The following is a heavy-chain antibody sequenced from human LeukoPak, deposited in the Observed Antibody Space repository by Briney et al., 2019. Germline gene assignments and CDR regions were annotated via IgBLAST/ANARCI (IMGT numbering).Heavy chain of an antibody. V-gene: IGHV3-23*01. J-gene: IGHJ4*02. CDR3: AKNGHGSGSYYPRTKYYFDY. D-gene: IGHD3-10*01. Sequence: GGSLRLSCAASGFTVSSYAMNWVRQAPGKGLEWVATISTSGGSTYYADFVKGRFTISRDNSKNTLYLQMNSLRAEDTAVYYCAKNGHGSGSYYPRTKYYFDYWGQGTLVTVSS. CDR2: ISTSGGST. CDR1: GFTVSSYA.